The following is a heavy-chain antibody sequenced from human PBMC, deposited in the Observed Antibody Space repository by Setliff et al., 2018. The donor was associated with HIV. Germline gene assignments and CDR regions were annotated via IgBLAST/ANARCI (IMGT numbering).Heavy chain of an antibody. D-gene: IGHD1-26*01. Sequence: ASVKVSCKASGYIFTSYYIHWVRQAPGQGLEWMGIINPSGGSTSYPQKFQGRVTLTRDTSTNTAYMELNSLTSEDPAVYYCARGTRVVGATTHFYYYMDVWGKGTTVTVSS. J-gene: IGHJ6*03. V-gene: IGHV1-46*01. CDR2: INPSGGST. CDR1: GYIFTSYY. CDR3: ARGTRVVGATTHFYYYMDV.